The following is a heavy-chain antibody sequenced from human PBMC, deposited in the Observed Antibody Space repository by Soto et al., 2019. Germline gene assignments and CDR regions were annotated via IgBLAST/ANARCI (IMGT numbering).Heavy chain of an antibody. CDR2: ISYDGSNK. Sequence: PGGSLRLSCAASGFTFSSYGMHWVRQAPGKGLEWVAVISYDGSNKYYADSVKGRFTISRDNSKNTLYLQMNSLRAEDTAVYYCATGDSSGWSGANWLDPWGQGTLVTVSS. CDR3: ATGDSSGWSGANWLDP. V-gene: IGHV3-30*03. CDR1: GFTFSSYG. D-gene: IGHD6-19*01. J-gene: IGHJ5*02.